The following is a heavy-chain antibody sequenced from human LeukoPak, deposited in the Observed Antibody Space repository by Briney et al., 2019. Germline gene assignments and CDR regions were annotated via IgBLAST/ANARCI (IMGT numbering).Heavy chain of an antibody. CDR3: AFVGYCSGGSCYSYMDV. CDR2: ISAYNGNT. Sequence: ASVKVSCKASGYTFTSYGISWVRQAPGQGLEGMGWISAYNGNTNYAQKLQGRVTMTTDTSTSTAYMELRSLRSDDTAVYYCAFVGYCSGGSCYSYMDVWGKGTTVTVSS. CDR1: GYTFTSYG. J-gene: IGHJ6*03. D-gene: IGHD2-15*01. V-gene: IGHV1-18*01.